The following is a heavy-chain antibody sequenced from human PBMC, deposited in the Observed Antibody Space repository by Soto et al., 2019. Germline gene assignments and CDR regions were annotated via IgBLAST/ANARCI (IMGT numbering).Heavy chain of an antibody. J-gene: IGHJ6*02. V-gene: IGHV1-69*01. Sequence: QVKLVQSGPEVKKPGSSVKVSCTASGHTFSTFGINWVRQAPGQGLEWMGGIIPIFGSSNYAQKLQGRITITADESANTAYMEPSSLTADNTAVYDCARDYAAMTTNYRYTDCGMDVWGQGTTVTDSS. CDR3: ARDYAAMTTNYRYTDCGMDV. D-gene: IGHD4-17*01. CDR1: GHTFSTFG. CDR2: IIPIFGSS.